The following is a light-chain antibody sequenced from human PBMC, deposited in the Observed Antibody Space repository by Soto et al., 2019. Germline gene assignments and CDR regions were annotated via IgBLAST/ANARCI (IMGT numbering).Light chain of an antibody. CDR1: QSVSNNY. CDR2: DAS. J-gene: IGKJ2*01. CDR3: QQYDSSPSYT. V-gene: IGKV3-20*01. Sequence: EIVLTQSPGTLSLSPGERATLSCRASQSVSNNYLAWYQQKPGQAPRLLIYDASSRATGIPDRFSGSGSGTYFILTISRLEPEDFAVYYCQQYDSSPSYTFGQGPKLEIK.